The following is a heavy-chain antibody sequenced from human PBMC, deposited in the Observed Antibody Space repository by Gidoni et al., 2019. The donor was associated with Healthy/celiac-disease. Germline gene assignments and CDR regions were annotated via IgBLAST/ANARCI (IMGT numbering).Heavy chain of an antibody. Sequence: EVQLVESGGGLIQPGGSLRLSCAASGFTVSSNYMSWVRQAPGKGLEWVSVIYSGGSTYYADSVKGRFTISRDNSKNTLYLQMNSLRAEDTAVYYCARERAVGVHNWFDPWGQGTLVTVSS. D-gene: IGHD2-2*01. CDR2: IYSGGST. V-gene: IGHV3-53*01. CDR1: GFTVSSNY. J-gene: IGHJ5*02. CDR3: ARERAVGVHNWFDP.